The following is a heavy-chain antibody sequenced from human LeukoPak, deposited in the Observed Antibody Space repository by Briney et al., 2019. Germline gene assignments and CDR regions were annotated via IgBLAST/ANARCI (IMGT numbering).Heavy chain of an antibody. CDR3: TRDDADSSGYYDYYFDY. Sequence: GGSLRLSCAASGFTFSSYSMNWVRQAPGKGLEWVSSISSSSSYIYCADSVKGRFTISRDNAKNSLYLQMNSLRAEDTAVYYCTRDDADSSGYYDYYFDYWGQGTLVTVSS. V-gene: IGHV3-21*01. CDR2: ISSSSSYI. D-gene: IGHD3-22*01. CDR1: GFTFSSYS. J-gene: IGHJ4*02.